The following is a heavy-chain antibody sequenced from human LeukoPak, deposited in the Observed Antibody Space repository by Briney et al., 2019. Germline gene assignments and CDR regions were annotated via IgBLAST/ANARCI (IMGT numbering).Heavy chain of an antibody. V-gene: IGHV1-2*02. Sequence: ASVKVSCKASGYIFTGFYIHWLRQAPGQGLEWMGWINPNDGVTKYAQEFQGRVTMTRDTSINTAYMELTRLTSDDTAVYYCARVIAGATTWRYRGQGTLLTVSS. CDR3: ARVIAGATTWRY. CDR1: GYIFTGFY. CDR2: INPNDGVT. D-gene: IGHD1-26*01. J-gene: IGHJ4*02.